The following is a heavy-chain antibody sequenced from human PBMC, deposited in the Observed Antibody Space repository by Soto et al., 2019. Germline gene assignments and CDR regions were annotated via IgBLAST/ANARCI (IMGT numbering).Heavy chain of an antibody. D-gene: IGHD2-8*02. CDR3: ARLVDRTWSPFFSDS. CDR1: GGSIRSHY. Sequence: SETLSLTCTVSGGSIRSHYWGWIRQPPGKGLEWIGYIYYSGSINYSPSLKSRVSISVDTSKNQVSLKVHSVTAADTAVYYCARLVDRTWSPFFSDSWGQGPQVTVSS. J-gene: IGHJ4*02. CDR2: IYYSGSI. V-gene: IGHV4-59*11.